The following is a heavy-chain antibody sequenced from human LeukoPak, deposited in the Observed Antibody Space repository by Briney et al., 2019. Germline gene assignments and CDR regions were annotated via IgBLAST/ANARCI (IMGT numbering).Heavy chain of an antibody. Sequence: SETLSLTCTVSGDSLSSYYWSWIRQPPGKGLEWIGFIYYSGTTKYNLSLRSRVTISLDTSKNQFSLKLNSVTAADTAVYYCARSYDSRGYYYYGMDVWGQGTTVTVSS. V-gene: IGHV4-59*01. J-gene: IGHJ6*02. CDR2: IYYSGTT. CDR1: GDSLSSYY. CDR3: ARSYDSRGYYYYGMDV. D-gene: IGHD3-22*01.